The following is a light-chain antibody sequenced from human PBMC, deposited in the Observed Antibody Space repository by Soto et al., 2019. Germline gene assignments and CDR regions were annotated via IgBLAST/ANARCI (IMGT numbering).Light chain of an antibody. CDR2: DAS. Sequence: EIVLTQSPGALSLSPGESATLSCRASQSVSDTHVAWYQQRPGQAPRLLIYDASRRDIGVPDRFSGSGSGTDFTLTISGLEHEDFEVYFCHQYGMSHQTLGQGTKVDLK. CDR1: QSVSDTH. CDR3: HQYGMSHQT. V-gene: IGKV3-20*01. J-gene: IGKJ1*01.